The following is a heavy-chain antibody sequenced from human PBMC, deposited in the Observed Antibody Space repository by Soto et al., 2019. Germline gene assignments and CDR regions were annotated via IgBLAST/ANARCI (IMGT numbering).Heavy chain of an antibody. J-gene: IGHJ4*02. Sequence: SSVKVSCKASGGTFSSYAISWVRQAPGQGLEWMGGIIPIFGTANYAQKFQGRVTITADKSTSTAYMELSSLRSEDTAVYYCARVVGGSYYLDYWGQGTLVTVSS. CDR1: GGTFSSYA. V-gene: IGHV1-69*06. CDR2: IIPIFGTA. CDR3: ARVVGGSYYLDY. D-gene: IGHD1-26*01.